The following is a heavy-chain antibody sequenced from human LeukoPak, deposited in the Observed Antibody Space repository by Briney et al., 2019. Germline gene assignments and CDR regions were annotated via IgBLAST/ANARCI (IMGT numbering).Heavy chain of an antibody. D-gene: IGHD3-10*01. CDR2: ISGSGGST. J-gene: IGHJ6*03. V-gene: IGHV3-23*01. Sequence: GGTLRLSCAASGFTFSSYGMSWVRQAPGKGLEWVSAISGSGGSTYYADSVKGRFTISRDNSKNTLYLQMNSLRAEDTAVYYCAKEMHYYGSGSYSNYYYYMDVWGKGTTVTISS. CDR1: GFTFSSYG. CDR3: AKEMHYYGSGSYSNYYYYMDV.